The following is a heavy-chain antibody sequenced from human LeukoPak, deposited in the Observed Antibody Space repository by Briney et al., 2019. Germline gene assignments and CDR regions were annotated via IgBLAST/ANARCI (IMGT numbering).Heavy chain of an antibody. V-gene: IGHV4-34*01. Sequence: ETLSLTCAVYGGSFSGYYWSCIRQPPGKGLEWIGEINHSGSTNYNPSLKSRVSISVDTSKNQFSLKLSSVTAADTAVYYCARGPPRYYYDSSGYHGEYYFDYWGQGTLVTVSS. CDR2: INHSGST. CDR3: ARGPPRYYYDSSGYHGEYYFDY. CDR1: GGSFSGYY. J-gene: IGHJ4*02. D-gene: IGHD3-22*01.